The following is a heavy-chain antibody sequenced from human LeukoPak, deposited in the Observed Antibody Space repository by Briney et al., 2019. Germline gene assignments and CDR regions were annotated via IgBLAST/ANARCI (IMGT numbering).Heavy chain of an antibody. V-gene: IGHV1-46*01. D-gene: IGHD6-19*01. CDR3: AREPDSSGWYRLLGKYVGVYFDY. CDR2: INPSGGST. Sequence: GASVKVSCKASGYTFIAYYMHWVRQAPGQGLEWMGIINPSGGSTSYAQKFQGRVTMTRDTSTSTVYMELSSLRSEDTAVYYCAREPDSSGWYRLLGKYVGVYFDYWGQGTLVTVSS. J-gene: IGHJ4*02. CDR1: GYTFIAYY.